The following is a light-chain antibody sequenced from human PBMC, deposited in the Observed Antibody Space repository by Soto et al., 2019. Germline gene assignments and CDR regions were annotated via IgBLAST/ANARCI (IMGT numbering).Light chain of an antibody. CDR2: GNS. CDR1: SSNIGAGYD. CDR3: QSYDSSLSGNVV. Sequence: QSVLTQPPSVSGAPGQRVTISCTGSSSNIGAGYDVHWYQQLPGTAPKLLIYGNSNRPSGVPDRFSGSKSGTSASLAITGLQYEDEADYYYQSYDSSLSGNVVFGGGTKLTVL. V-gene: IGLV1-40*01. J-gene: IGLJ2*01.